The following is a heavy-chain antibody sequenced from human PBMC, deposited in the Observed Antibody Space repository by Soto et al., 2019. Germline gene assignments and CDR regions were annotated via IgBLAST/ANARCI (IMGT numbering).Heavy chain of an antibody. Sequence: LRLSCAASGFTFSGSAMHWVRQASGKGLEWVGLIRSKANSYATAYAASVKGRFTISRDDSKNTAYLQMNSLKTEDTAVYYCTRPQYYDFWSGRDYYYYGMDVWGQGTTVTVSS. J-gene: IGHJ6*02. CDR2: IRSKANSYAT. D-gene: IGHD3-3*01. V-gene: IGHV3-73*01. CDR1: GFTFSGSA. CDR3: TRPQYYDFWSGRDYYYYGMDV.